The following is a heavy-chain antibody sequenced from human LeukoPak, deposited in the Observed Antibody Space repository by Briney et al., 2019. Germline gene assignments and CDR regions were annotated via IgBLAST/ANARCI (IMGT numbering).Heavy chain of an antibody. CDR3: AGSCTKGVCYGDWYFDL. D-gene: IGHD2-8*01. CDR1: GFTFSTYE. CDR2: INNNGRTI. V-gene: IGHV3-48*03. Sequence: PGGSLRLSCAASGFTFSTYEMNWVRQAPGKGLEWVSYINNNGRTIHYADSVKGRFTISRDNAKNSLYLQMNSLRAEDTAVYYCAGSCTKGVCYGDWYFDLWGRGTPVTVSS. J-gene: IGHJ2*01.